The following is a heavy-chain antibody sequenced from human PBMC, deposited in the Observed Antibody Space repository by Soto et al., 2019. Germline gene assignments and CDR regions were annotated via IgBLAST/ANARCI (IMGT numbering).Heavy chain of an antibody. CDR1: GGSISSGGYY. J-gene: IGHJ5*02. V-gene: IGHV4-31*03. CDR2: IYYSGST. D-gene: IGHD6-19*01. Sequence: SETLSLTCTVSGGSISSGGYYWSWIRQHPGKGLEWIGYIYYSGSTYYNPSLKSRVTISVDTSKNQFSLKLSSVTAADTAVYYCARCIAVAGTPVMGFDPWGQGTLVTVSS. CDR3: ARCIAVAGTPVMGFDP.